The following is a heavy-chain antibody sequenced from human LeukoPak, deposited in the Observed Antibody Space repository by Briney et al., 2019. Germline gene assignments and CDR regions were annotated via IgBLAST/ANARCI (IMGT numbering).Heavy chain of an antibody. D-gene: IGHD1-26*01. CDR2: IYYSGST. CDR1: GGSISSSSYY. Sequence: SETLSLTCTVSGGSISSSSYYWGWIRQPPGKGLEWIGSIYYSGSTYYNPSLKSRVTISVDTSKNQFSLKLSSVTAADTAVYYCARVTRKMGAFDLWGRGTLVTVSS. J-gene: IGHJ2*01. V-gene: IGHV4-39*07. CDR3: ARVTRKMGAFDL.